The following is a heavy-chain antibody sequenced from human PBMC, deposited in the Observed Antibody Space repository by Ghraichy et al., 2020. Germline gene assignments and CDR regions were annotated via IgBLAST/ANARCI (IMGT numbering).Heavy chain of an antibody. CDR2: ISGNGYTT. J-gene: IGHJ3*02. V-gene: IGHV3-11*01. D-gene: IGHD2-15*01. Sequence: GGSLRLSCAASGFSFSDYYMTWIRQAPGKGLDWVSFISGNGYTTYYVDSVKGRFTISRDNAKNSVSLQMHSLRVDDTAVYYCARGYCIGGNCRVGLHIGGQGTMVTVS. CDR1: GFSFSDYY. CDR3: ARGYCIGGNCRVGLHI.